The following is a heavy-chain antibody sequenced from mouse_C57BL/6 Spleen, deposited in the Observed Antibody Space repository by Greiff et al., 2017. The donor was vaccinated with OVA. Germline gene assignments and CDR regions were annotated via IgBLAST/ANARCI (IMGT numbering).Heavy chain of an antibody. CDR2: IYPGSGST. CDR3: ARSGSSWRYFDG. D-gene: IGHD1-1*01. Sequence: QVQLQQPGAELVKPGASVKMSCKASGYTFTSYWITWVKQRPGQGLEWIGDIYPGSGSTNYNAKFKSKATLTVDTSSSTAYMQLSSLTSEDSAVYYCARSGSSWRYFDGWGTGTTVTVSS. V-gene: IGHV1-55*01. CDR1: GYTFTSYW. J-gene: IGHJ1*03.